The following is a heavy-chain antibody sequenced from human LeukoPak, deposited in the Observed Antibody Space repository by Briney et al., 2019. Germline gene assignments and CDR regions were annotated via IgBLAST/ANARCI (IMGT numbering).Heavy chain of an antibody. J-gene: IGHJ6*02. D-gene: IGHD3-10*01. CDR2: ISSSSSYI. Sequence: GGSLRLSCAASGFTFSSYSMNWVRQAPGKGLEWVSSISSSSSYIYYADSVKGRFTISRDNAKNSLYLQMNSLRAEDTAVYYCARGVLWFGEFTYYYYYGMDVWGQGTTVTVSS. V-gene: IGHV3-21*01. CDR3: ARGVLWFGEFTYYYYYGMDV. CDR1: GFTFSSYS.